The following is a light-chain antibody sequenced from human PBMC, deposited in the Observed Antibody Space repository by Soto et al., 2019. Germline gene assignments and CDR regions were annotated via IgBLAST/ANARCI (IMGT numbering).Light chain of an antibody. CDR1: RSISSC. J-gene: IGKJ1*01. CDR3: QQYNRYFKS. CDR2: AAS. Sequence: DIQMTQSPSTLSASVGDRVTITCRASRSISSCLACYQQKPGKAPKLLIYAASSLESGVPSWFSGSGSDTEFTLTISSLQPDYFATYYCQQYNRYFKSFGQGTKVDIK. V-gene: IGKV1-5*01.